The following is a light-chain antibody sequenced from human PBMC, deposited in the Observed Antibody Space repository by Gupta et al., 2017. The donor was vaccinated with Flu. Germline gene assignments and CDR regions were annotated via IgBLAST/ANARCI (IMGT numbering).Light chain of an antibody. Sequence: NFMLPQPHSVSESPGTTVTISCTRSSGNIASNFMQWYQQRPGSAPTTVIYEDDQRPSGVPDRFSGSIDSSSNSASLTISGLKTEDEADYYCQSCDASTWVFGGGTKLTVL. CDR3: QSCDASTWV. CDR2: EDD. V-gene: IGLV6-57*03. CDR1: SGNIASNF. J-gene: IGLJ3*02.